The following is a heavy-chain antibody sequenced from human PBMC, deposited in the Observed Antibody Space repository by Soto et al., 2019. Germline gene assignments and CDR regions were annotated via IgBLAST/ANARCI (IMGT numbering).Heavy chain of an antibody. CDR1: GYTFTSNG. D-gene: IGHD4-17*01. CDR2: ISTYNGNT. Sequence: QVQLVQSGAEVKKPGTSVKVSCKASGYTFTSNGISWVRQAPGQGLEWMGWISTYNGNTHYAQKLQGRVTMTRDTSTSIAYMELRYPRSDVTALYYGERDGYGDYGYWGQGSLVTVSS. CDR3: ERDGYGDYGY. J-gene: IGHJ4*02. V-gene: IGHV1-18*01.